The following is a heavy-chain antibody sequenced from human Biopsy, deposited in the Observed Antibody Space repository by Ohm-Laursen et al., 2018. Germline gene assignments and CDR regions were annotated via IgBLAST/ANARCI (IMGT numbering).Heavy chain of an antibody. Sequence: TLSLTCTVSGGSISSNYYYWGWIRQPPGKGLEWIGSIYYRGNTNYNASLKSRVTISVDTSKNQFSLKLSSSTAADTAVFYCARHGFQGYCTGGSCVDYWGQGALVTVSS. D-gene: IGHD2-15*01. J-gene: IGHJ4*02. CDR2: IYYRGNT. V-gene: IGHV4-39*01. CDR3: ARHGFQGYCTGGSCVDY. CDR1: GGSISSNYYY.